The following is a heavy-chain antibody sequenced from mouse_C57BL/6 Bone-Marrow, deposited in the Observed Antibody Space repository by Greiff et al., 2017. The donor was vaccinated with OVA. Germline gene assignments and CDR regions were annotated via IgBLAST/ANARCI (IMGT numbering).Heavy chain of an antibody. V-gene: IGHV1-50*01. D-gene: IGHD2-4*01. Sequence: QVQLQQPGAELVKPGASVKLSCKASGYSFTSYWMQWVKQRPGKGLEWIGEIDPSDSYTNYNQKLKGQGPLTVDTSTSTAYMQLSSLTSEDSAVYYCARGYYDYAWFSYWGQGTLVTVSA. CDR1: GYSFTSYW. CDR2: IDPSDSYT. CDR3: ARGYYDYAWFSY. J-gene: IGHJ3*01.